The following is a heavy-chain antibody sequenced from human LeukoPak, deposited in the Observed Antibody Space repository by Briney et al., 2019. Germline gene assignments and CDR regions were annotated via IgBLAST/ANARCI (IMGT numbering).Heavy chain of an antibody. CDR3: TRAGPHYGSGTGYAFYGMDV. CDR1: VGSIGRGGYY. CDR2: IYYTGTT. Sequence: SETLSLTCTVPVGSIGRGGYYWTWIRQYPGKGLEWIGYIYYTGTTYYNPSLQSRVAISKDASKNQFSLRLSSVTAADTAVYYCTRAGPHYGSGTGYAFYGMDVWGQGTTVTVSS. V-gene: IGHV4-31*03. J-gene: IGHJ6*02. D-gene: IGHD3-10*01.